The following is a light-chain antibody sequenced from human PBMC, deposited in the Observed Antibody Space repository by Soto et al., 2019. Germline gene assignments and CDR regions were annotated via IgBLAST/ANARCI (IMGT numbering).Light chain of an antibody. CDR1: QRISSNY. CDR3: EHYGSSNT. J-gene: IGKJ1*01. Sequence: IVLAQSPATLSLSPGERATLSCRASQRISSNYLAWYQQKPGQTPRLLMYAASSRATGFPDRFSGSGSGTDFTLVITRLEPEDCAVYYCEHYGSSNTFGQGTKVDIK. V-gene: IGKV3-20*01. CDR2: AAS.